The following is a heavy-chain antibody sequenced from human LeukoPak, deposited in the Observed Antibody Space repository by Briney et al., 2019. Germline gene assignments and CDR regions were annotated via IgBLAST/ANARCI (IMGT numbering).Heavy chain of an antibody. V-gene: IGHV3-53*01. J-gene: IGHJ4*02. D-gene: IGHD3-22*01. CDR1: GFTISSYH. CDR3: ARARGVSTGYRPIDY. Sequence: PGGSLRLSCAASGFTISSYHMSWVRQAPGKGLEWVSVLYTGGKTSYAGAVRGRFTVSRDNSKNTLSLEMNSLRAEDTAVYYCARARGVSTGYRPIDYWGQGTLVTVSS. CDR2: LYTGGKT.